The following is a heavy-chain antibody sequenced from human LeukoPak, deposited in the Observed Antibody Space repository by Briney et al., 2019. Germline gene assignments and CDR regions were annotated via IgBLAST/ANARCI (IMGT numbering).Heavy chain of an antibody. D-gene: IGHD2-2*01. CDR1: GGSISSYY. Sequence: SETLSLTCTVSGGSISSYYWSWIRKPAGKGLEWIGRIYTSGSTNYNPSLKSRVTMSVDTSKNQFSLKLSSVTAAATAVYYCARDSGIDCSSTSCHEFDYWGQGTLVTVSS. CDR3: ARDSGIDCSSTSCHEFDY. CDR2: IYTSGST. J-gene: IGHJ4*02. V-gene: IGHV4-4*07.